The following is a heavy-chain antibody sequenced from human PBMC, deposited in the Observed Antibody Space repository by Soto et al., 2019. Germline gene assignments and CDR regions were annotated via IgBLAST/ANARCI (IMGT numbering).Heavy chain of an antibody. CDR3: AREFGDHTSDAFDI. V-gene: IGHV4-31*03. D-gene: IGHD4-17*01. Sequence: QVQLQESGPGLVKPSQTLSLTCTVSGGSISSGGYYWSWIRQHPWKGLEWIEYIYYSWSTYYNPSLKSRITISVEASKNHFSLKMSSVTAASTAVYYCAREFGDHTSDAFDIWGQGTMVTVSS. CDR1: GGSISSGGYY. J-gene: IGHJ3*02. CDR2: IYYSWST.